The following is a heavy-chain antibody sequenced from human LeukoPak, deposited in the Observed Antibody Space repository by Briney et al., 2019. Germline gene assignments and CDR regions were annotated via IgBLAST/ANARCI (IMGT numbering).Heavy chain of an antibody. Sequence: PGGSLRLSCTASGFTFGDYAMSWVRQAPGKGLWRVGFIRSKAYGGTTEYAASVKGRFTISRDDSKSIAYLQMNSLKTEDTAVYYCTSDGGHWGKGTLVTVSS. V-gene: IGHV3-49*04. CDR2: IRSKAYGGTT. J-gene: IGHJ4*02. D-gene: IGHD3-3*01. CDR1: GFTFGDYA. CDR3: TSDGGH.